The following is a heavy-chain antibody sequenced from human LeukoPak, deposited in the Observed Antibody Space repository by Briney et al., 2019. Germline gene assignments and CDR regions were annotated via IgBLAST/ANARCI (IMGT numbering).Heavy chain of an antibody. D-gene: IGHD6-19*01. CDR2: ISYDGSNK. CDR3: ASEMEQWLVQNPFDY. CDR1: GFTFSSYG. V-gene: IGHV3-30*03. Sequence: GGSLRLSCAASGFTFSSYGMHWVRQAPGKGLEWVAIISYDGSNKYYADSVKGRFTISRDNSKNTLYLQMNSLRAEDTAVYYCASEMEQWLVQNPFDYWGQGTLVTVSS. J-gene: IGHJ4*02.